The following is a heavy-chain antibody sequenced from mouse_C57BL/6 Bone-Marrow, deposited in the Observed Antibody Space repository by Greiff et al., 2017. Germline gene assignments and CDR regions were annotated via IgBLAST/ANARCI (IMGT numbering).Heavy chain of an antibody. CDR1: GYTFTSYT. D-gene: IGHD1-1*01. CDR2: INPSSGYT. J-gene: IGHJ3*01. CDR3: AHYGPGAY. V-gene: IGHV1-4*01. Sequence: VKLVESGAELARPGASVKMSCKASGYTFTSYTMHWVKQRPGQGLEWIGYINPSSGYTKYNQKFKDKATLTADKSSSTAYMQLSSLTSEDSAVXYCAHYGPGAYWGQGTLVTVSA.